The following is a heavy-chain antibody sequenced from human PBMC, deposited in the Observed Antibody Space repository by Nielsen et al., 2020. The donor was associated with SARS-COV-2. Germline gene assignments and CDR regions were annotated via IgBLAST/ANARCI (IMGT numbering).Heavy chain of an antibody. CDR3: ASVYASPQGAPPAVHYRDYYYMDV. CDR1: GFTFSRYW. CDR2: SSSDGSST. Sequence: GGSLRLSCAASGFTFSRYWMHWVRQAPGKGLEWVSRSSSDGSSTFYADSAKGRFIISRDNAENTLFLQMHSLRVEDTGVYYCASVYASPQGAPPAVHYRDYYYMDVWGKGTTVTVSS. V-gene: IGHV3-74*01. D-gene: IGHD4-11*01. J-gene: IGHJ6*03.